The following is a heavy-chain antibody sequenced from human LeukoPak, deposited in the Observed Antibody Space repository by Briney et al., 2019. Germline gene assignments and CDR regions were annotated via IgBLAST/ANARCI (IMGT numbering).Heavy chain of an antibody. Sequence: SETLSLTCTVSSGSISRQYWSWIRRPPGKGLEWIGYIYYSGSTNYNPSLKSRVTISVDTSKNQFSLKLSSVTAADTAVYYCARQTQPYCSGGSCYPYYFDYWGQGTLVTVSS. CDR2: IYYSGST. V-gene: IGHV4-59*08. CDR1: SGSISRQY. J-gene: IGHJ4*02. D-gene: IGHD2-15*01. CDR3: ARQTQPYCSGGSCYPYYFDY.